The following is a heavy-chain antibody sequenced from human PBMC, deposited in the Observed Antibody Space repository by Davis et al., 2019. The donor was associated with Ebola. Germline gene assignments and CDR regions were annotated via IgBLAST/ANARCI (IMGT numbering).Heavy chain of an antibody. CDR3: ATQAWTQFDY. J-gene: IGHJ4*02. D-gene: IGHD3/OR15-3a*01. CDR2: INPDGNEG. CDR1: GFTFNGDW. V-gene: IGHV3-7*01. Sequence: GESLKISCAASGFTFNGDWMSWVRQAPAKGLEWVAMINPDGNEGYYMNSVKGRFTISRDTAKNSLFLQMNSLRAEDTAVYFCATQAWTQFDYWGQGTLVTVSS.